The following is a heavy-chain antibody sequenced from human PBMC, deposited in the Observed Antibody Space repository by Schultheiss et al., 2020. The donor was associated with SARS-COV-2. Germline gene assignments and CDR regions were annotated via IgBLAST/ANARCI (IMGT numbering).Heavy chain of an antibody. D-gene: IGHD3-3*01. J-gene: IGHJ6*02. Sequence: GGSLRLSCAASGFTFSNAWMSWVRQAPGKGLEWVGRIKSKTDGGTTDYAAPVKGRFTISRDDSKSIAYLQMNSLKTEDTAVYYCITTDRVGYYYYGMDVWGQGTTVTVSS. CDR2: IKSKTDGGTT. CDR1: GFTFSNAW. CDR3: ITTDRVGYYYYGMDV. V-gene: IGHV3-15*01.